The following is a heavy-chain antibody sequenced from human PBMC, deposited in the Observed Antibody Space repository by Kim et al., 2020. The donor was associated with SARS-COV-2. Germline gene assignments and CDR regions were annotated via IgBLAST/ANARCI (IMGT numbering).Heavy chain of an antibody. Sequence: GGSLRLSCAASGFTFSDHQMDWVRQAPGKGLEWVGRIRSKAYSYTTEYAASVKGRFTISRDDSKNSLYLQMNSLKTEDTAIYYCTRDGNGAGADWGQGTLVTVSS. D-gene: IGHD1-1*01. CDR2: IRSKAYSYTT. J-gene: IGHJ4*02. V-gene: IGHV3-72*01. CDR3: TRDGNGAGAD. CDR1: GFTFSDHQ.